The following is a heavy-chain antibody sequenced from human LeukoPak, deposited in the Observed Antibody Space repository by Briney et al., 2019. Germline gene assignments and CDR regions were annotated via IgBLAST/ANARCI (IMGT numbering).Heavy chain of an antibody. V-gene: IGHV1-2*02. D-gene: IGHD4-17*01. CDR2: INPNSGGT. CDR3: ACDYGDYSSLDY. J-gene: IGHJ4*02. CDR1: GYTFTGHY. Sequence: ASVTVSCKASGYTFTGHYLHWVRQAPGQALEWMGWINPNSGGTNYAQKFQGRVTMSRDTSISTAYMELSRLRSDDTAVYYCACDYGDYSSLDYWGQGTLVTVSS.